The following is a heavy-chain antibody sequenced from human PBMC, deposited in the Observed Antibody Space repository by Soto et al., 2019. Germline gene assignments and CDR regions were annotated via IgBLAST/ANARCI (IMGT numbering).Heavy chain of an antibody. CDR3: ARDRVDCSGGNCWRSVEDT. CDR2: IDPSGGGT. Sequence: QVQLVQSGAEVKKPGASVKVSCKASGYTFTIYYMHWVRQAPGQGLEWMGIIDPSGGGTSYAQKFQGRLTMTRDTSTSTVYMELSILRSEDTAVYYCARDRVDCSGGNCWRSVEDTWGQGTLVTVSS. D-gene: IGHD2-15*01. CDR1: GYTFTIYY. J-gene: IGHJ5*02. V-gene: IGHV1-46*01.